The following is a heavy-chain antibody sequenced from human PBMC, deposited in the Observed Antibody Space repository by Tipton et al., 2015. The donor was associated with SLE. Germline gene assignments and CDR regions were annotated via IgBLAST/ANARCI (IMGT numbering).Heavy chain of an antibody. J-gene: IGHJ6*02. CDR1: GASITSSDW. D-gene: IGHD1-7*01. CDR3: ARDGVKLELRSGNYYYYGKDV. CDR2: IHHRGTT. Sequence: SLRLSCAVSGASITSSDWWSWVRQPPGKGLEYIGEIHHRGTTNYNPSLKSRVTISVDKSKSQFSLKLSSVTAADTAVYYCARDGVKLELRSGNYYYYGKDVWGQGTTVIVSS. V-gene: IGHV4-4*02.